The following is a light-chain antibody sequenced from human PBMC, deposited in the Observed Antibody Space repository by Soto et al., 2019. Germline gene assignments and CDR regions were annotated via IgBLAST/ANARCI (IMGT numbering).Light chain of an antibody. J-gene: IGLJ2*01. CDR1: SSNIGTNT. Sequence: QSVLTQPPSASGTPGPRVTISCSGSSSNIGTNTVNWYQQLPGTAPKLLIYSNNQRPSGVPDRFSGSKSGTSASLAISGLQSEDEADYYCAAWDDSLNGVLFGGGTKLTVL. V-gene: IGLV1-44*01. CDR2: SNN. CDR3: AAWDDSLNGVL.